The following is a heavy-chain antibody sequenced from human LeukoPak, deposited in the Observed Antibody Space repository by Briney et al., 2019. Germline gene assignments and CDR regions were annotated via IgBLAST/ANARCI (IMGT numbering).Heavy chain of an antibody. CDR1: GFTFSSYA. D-gene: IGHD5-24*01. Sequence: GGSLRLSCAASGFTFSSYAMSWVRQAPGKGLEWVSAISGSGGSTYYADSVKGRFTISRDNSKNTLYLQMNSLRAEDTAVHYCAKDWEMATIYFDYWGQGTLATVSS. J-gene: IGHJ4*02. CDR2: ISGSGGST. V-gene: IGHV3-23*01. CDR3: AKDWEMATIYFDY.